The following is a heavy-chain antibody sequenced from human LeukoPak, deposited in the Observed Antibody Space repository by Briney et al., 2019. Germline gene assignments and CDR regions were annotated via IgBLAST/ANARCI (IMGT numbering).Heavy chain of an antibody. D-gene: IGHD1-26*01. CDR1: GYNFPTYW. V-gene: IGHV5-51*01. J-gene: IGHJ2*01. CDR2: VYPGDSDT. CDR3: ARRGPRSGSSGYRYFDL. Sequence: GESLKISCKGSGYNFPTYWIGWVRQMPGEGLEWMGIVYPGDSDTRYSPSFEGEVTISVDTSINTAYLQWSGLKASDSAIYHCARRGPRSGSSGYRYFDLWGRGTPVTVSS.